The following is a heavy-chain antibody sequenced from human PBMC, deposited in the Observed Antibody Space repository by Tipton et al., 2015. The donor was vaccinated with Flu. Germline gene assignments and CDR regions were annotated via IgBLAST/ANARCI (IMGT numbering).Heavy chain of an antibody. CDR1: GGSISSYY. CDR2: IYTSGST. Sequence: TLSLTCTVSGGSISSYYWSWIRQPAGKGLEWIGRIYTSGSTNYNPSLKSRVTMSVDTSKNQFSLKLSSVTAADTAVYYCARESGGGWKLLSRLTTGIDYWGQGTLVTVSS. D-gene: IGHD1-26*01. CDR3: ARESGGGWKLLSRLTTGIDY. V-gene: IGHV4-4*07. J-gene: IGHJ4*02.